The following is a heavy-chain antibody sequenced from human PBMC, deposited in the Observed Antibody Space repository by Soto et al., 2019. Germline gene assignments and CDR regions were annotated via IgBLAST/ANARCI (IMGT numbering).Heavy chain of an antibody. J-gene: IGHJ6*02. D-gene: IGHD2-15*01. CDR1: GFTFTRYS. CDR2: ISSTTNYI. Sequence: KPGGSLRLSCAASGFTFTRYSMNWVRQAPGKGLEWVSSISSTTNYIYYGDSMKGRFTISRDNGKNSLYLEMHSLRAEDTAVYYCARDRGYDAHDYYYNAMDVWGQGTMVTVSS. CDR3: ARDRGYDAHDYYYNAMDV. V-gene: IGHV3-21*06.